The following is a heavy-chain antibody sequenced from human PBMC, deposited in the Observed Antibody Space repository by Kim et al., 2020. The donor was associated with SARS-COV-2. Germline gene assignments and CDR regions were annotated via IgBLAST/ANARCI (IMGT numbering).Heavy chain of an antibody. CDR3: ARLRGGDIKTYYDFWSGYYRGAGFDY. V-gene: IGHV3-7*01. D-gene: IGHD3-3*01. Sequence: GGSLRLSCAASGFTFSSYWMSWVRQAPGKGLEWVANIKQDGSEKYYVDSVKGRFTISRDNAKNSLYLQMNSLRAEDTAVYYCARLRGGDIKTYYDFWSGYYRGAGFDYWGQGTLVTVSS. CDR2: IKQDGSEK. J-gene: IGHJ4*02. CDR1: GFTFSSYW.